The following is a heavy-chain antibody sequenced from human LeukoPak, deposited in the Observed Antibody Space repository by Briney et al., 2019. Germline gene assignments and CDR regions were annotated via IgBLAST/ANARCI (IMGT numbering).Heavy chain of an antibody. CDR3: AITDLVLGYCSGGSCSGYSSGWFTFDP. CDR1: GYTFTSYY. D-gene: IGHD2-15*01. J-gene: IGHJ5*02. Sequence: ASVKVSCKASGYTFTSYYMHWVRQAPGQGLEWMGIINPSGGSTSYAQKFQGRVTMTRDTSTSTVYMELSSLRSEDTAVYYCAITDLVLGYCSGGSCSGYSSGWFTFDPWGQGTLVTVSS. CDR2: INPSGGST. V-gene: IGHV1-46*01.